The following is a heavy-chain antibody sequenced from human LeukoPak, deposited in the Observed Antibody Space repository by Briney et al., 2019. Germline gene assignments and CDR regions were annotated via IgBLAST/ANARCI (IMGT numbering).Heavy chain of an antibody. J-gene: IGHJ6*02. CDR1: GFTFSSYG. V-gene: IGHV3-33*01. D-gene: IGHD6-6*01. CDR2: IWYDGSNK. Sequence: GRSLRLPCAASGFTFSSYGMHWVRQAPGKGLEWVAVIWYDGSNKYYADSVKGRFTISRDNSKNTLYLQMNSLRAEDTAVYYCARDRLNEQQLVYRPAHYYYYYGMDVWGQGTTVTVSS. CDR3: ARDRLNEQQLVYRPAHYYYYYGMDV.